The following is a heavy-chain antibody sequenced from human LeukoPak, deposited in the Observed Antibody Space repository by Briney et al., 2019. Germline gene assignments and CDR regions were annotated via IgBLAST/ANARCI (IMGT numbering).Heavy chain of an antibody. Sequence: SETLSLTCADYRGSFSGYYWSWIRQPPGKGLEWIGEINHSGSTNYNPSLKSRVTISVDTSKNQFSLKLSSVAAADTAVYYCARLPYYDSSGYLEGADDAFDIWGQGTMSPS. V-gene: IGHV4-34*01. CDR3: ARLPYYDSSGYLEGADDAFDI. J-gene: IGHJ3*02. CDR2: INHSGST. CDR1: RGSFSGYY. D-gene: IGHD3-22*01.